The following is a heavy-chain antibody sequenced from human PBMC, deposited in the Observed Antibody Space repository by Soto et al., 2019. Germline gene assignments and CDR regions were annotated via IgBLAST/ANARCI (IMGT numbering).Heavy chain of an antibody. D-gene: IGHD3-22*01. CDR1: GFTFSNVW. Sequence: GGSLRLSCTASGFTFSNVWMSWVRQAPGKGLEWVANIKQDGSEKYYVDSVKGRFTISRDNAKNSLYLQMNRLRAEDTAVYYCARAQKVYYDSSGYYDYYYVMDVWGQGTTVTVSS. J-gene: IGHJ6*02. V-gene: IGHV3-7*01. CDR2: IKQDGSEK. CDR3: ARAQKVYYDSSGYYDYYYVMDV.